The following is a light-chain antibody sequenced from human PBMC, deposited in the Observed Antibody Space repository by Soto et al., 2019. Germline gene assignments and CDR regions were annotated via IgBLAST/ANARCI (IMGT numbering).Light chain of an antibody. CDR1: SSDVGTYNL. V-gene: IGLV2-23*01. CDR2: EGT. J-gene: IGLJ1*01. CDR3: CSYVGSSTYV. Sequence: LTQPASVSGSPGQSITISCTGTSSDVGTYNLVSWYQQHPGKAPKLMVYEGTKRPSGVSNRFSGSKSGNTASLTISGLQAEDEADYYCCSYVGSSTYVFGTGTKITVL.